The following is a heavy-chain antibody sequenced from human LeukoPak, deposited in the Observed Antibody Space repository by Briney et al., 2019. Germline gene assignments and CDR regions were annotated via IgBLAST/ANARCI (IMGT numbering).Heavy chain of an antibody. CDR1: GYTFTDYY. V-gene: IGHV1-46*01. Sequence: GASVKVSCKASGYTFTDYYIHYIRQAPGQGLEWMGIIDPSGGSPVYAQKFQGRVAMTRDTSTSTVYMGLSSLRSEDTAVYYCAKDTYYYDSSGYYLMGFDYWGQGTLVTVSS. J-gene: IGHJ4*02. CDR3: AKDTYYYDSSGYYLMGFDY. D-gene: IGHD3-22*01. CDR2: IDPSGGSP.